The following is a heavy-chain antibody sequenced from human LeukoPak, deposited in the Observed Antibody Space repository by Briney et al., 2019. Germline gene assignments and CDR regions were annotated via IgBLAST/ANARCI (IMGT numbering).Heavy chain of an antibody. Sequence: SVKVSCKASGGTFSSYAISWVRQAPGQGLEWMGGIIPIFSTANYAQKFQGRVTITTDESTSTAYMELSSLRSEDTAVYYCARNFQAQTVRLTGELFKSFYILGPRTMGTDSS. CDR2: IIPIFSTA. CDR1: GGTFSSYA. V-gene: IGHV1-69*05. J-gene: IGHJ3*02. D-gene: IGHD7-27*01. CDR3: ARNFQAQTVRLTGELFKSFYI.